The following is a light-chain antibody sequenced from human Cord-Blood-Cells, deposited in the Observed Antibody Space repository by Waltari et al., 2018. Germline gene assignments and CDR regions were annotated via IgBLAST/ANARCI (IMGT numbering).Light chain of an antibody. CDR2: EGS. Sequence: QPARNQHASVSGSPGQSLNISCPGTCSHVGSSNPVPWYQQHPGKAPKLMNYEGSKRPSGVSNRFSGSKSGNTASLTISGLQAEDEADYYCCSYAGSSTYVFGTGTKVTVL. CDR1: CSHVGSSNP. V-gene: IGLV2-23*01. J-gene: IGLJ1*01. CDR3: CSYAGSSTYV.